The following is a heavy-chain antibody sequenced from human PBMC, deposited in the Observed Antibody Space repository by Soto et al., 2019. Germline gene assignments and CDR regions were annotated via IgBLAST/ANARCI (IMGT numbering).Heavy chain of an antibody. D-gene: IGHD1-26*01. CDR1: GFTFSNAW. CDR2: IKSKTDGGTT. Sequence: EVQLVESGGGLVKPGGSLRLSCAASGFTFSNAWMNWVRQAPGKGLEWVGRIKSKTDGGTTDYAEPVKGRFTISKDDSKNTLYLQMNSLKTEDTAVYYCTTYSGSYYETLDYWGQGTLVTVSS. CDR3: TTYSGSYYETLDY. J-gene: IGHJ4*02. V-gene: IGHV3-15*07.